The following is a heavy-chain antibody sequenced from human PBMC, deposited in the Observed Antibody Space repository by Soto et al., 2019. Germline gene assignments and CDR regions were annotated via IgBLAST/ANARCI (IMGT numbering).Heavy chain of an antibody. D-gene: IGHD1-7*01. CDR3: ARGALAGWNYENY. V-gene: IGHV1-8*01. CDR1: GYTFTSYD. J-gene: IGHJ4*02. CDR2: MNPNSGNT. Sequence: ASVKVSCKASGYTFTSYDINWVRQATGQGLEWMGWMNPNSGNTGYAQKFQGRVTMTRNTSISTAYMEPRSLRSDDTAVYYCARGALAGWNYENYWGQGTLVTVSS.